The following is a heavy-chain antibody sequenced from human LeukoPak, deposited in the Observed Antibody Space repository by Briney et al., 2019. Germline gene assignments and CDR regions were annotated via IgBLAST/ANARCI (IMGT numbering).Heavy chain of an antibody. D-gene: IGHD6-6*01. CDR3: ARTGYSSSSGWAYYYYYYMDV. CDR1: GFTFSSYN. CDR2: ISSSSSTI. Sequence: PGGALRLSCAASGFTFSSYNMNWVRQAPGKGLEWVSYISSSSSTIYYADSVKGRFTISRDNAKNSLYLQMNSLRDEDTAVYYCARTGYSSSSGWAYYYYYYMDVWGKGTTVTVSS. J-gene: IGHJ6*03. V-gene: IGHV3-48*02.